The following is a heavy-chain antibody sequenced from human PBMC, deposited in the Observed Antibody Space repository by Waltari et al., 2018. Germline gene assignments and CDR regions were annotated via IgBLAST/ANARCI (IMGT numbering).Heavy chain of an antibody. Sequence: QVQLVQSGAEVKKPGASVKVSCKTSGNPFTSYYMHWVRQAPGQGLEWMGWMNTRKGGTNYAQKYQGRVTMTRDTSISTAYMELSRLISNDTAVYYCARTYQSGSYSDYWGQGTPVTVSS. V-gene: IGHV1-2*02. CDR3: ARTYQSGSYSDY. CDR2: MNTRKGGT. D-gene: IGHD1-26*01. CDR1: GNPFTSYY. J-gene: IGHJ4*02.